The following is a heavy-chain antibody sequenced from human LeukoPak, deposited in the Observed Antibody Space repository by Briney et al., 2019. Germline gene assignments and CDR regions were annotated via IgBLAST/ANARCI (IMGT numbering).Heavy chain of an antibody. CDR3: ARDLPMAIYYFDY. J-gene: IGHJ4*02. D-gene: IGHD5-24*01. Sequence: SETLSLTCTVSGYSISSGYYWGWIRQPPGKGLEWFGSIYHSGSTYYTPSLKSRVTISVDTSKNQFSLKQSSVTAADTAVYYCARDLPMAIYYFDYWGQGTLVTVSS. CDR2: IYHSGST. CDR1: GYSISSGYY. V-gene: IGHV4-38-2*02.